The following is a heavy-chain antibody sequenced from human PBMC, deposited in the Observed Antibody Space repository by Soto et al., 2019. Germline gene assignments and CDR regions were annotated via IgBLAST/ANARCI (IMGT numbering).Heavy chain of an antibody. CDR1: GFSFNYHA. J-gene: IGHJ4*02. Sequence: EVQRLDSGGGLVQPGVSLRLAGAASGFSFNYHAMVWVRQSPGKGLEWVSVISARGGSLYFAGSVKGRFTISRDNSKNVMSMEMTHLRAEDTGTYFCAIVSIEYRDAVDHWGQGTLALVSS. CDR2: ISARGGSL. D-gene: IGHD5-12*01. CDR3: AIVSIEYRDAVDH. V-gene: IGHV3-23*01.